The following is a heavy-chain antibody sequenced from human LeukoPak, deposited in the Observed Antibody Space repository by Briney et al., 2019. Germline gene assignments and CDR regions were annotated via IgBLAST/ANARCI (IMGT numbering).Heavy chain of an antibody. CDR3: ARGLYCSGGSCYSYYYNGMDV. J-gene: IGHJ6*02. CDR1: GGSISSGGYY. CDR2: IYYSGST. V-gene: IGHV4-31*03. D-gene: IGHD2-15*01. Sequence: TSQALSLTCTVSGGSISSGGYYWSWIRQHPGKGLEWIGYIYYSGSTYYNPSLKSRVTISVDTSKNQFSLKLSSVTAADTAVYYCARGLYCSGGSCYSYYYNGMDVWGQGTTVTVSS.